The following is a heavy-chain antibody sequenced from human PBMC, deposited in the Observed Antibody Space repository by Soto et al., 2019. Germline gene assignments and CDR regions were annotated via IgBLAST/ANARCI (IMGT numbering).Heavy chain of an antibody. Sequence: QVQLQESGPGLVRPSQTLSLTCTVSGGSITTEGYYWSWIRQHPERGLEWIGYMYYSGSTSYNPALKSRVSISXXTXKXXFSLRLSSVTAADTAVYFCARGGRGPNTSGWFFDLWGRGTLVTVSS. V-gene: IGHV4-31*03. CDR2: MYYSGST. J-gene: IGHJ2*01. CDR1: GGSITTEGYY. D-gene: IGHD3-16*01. CDR3: ARGGRGPNTSGWFFDL.